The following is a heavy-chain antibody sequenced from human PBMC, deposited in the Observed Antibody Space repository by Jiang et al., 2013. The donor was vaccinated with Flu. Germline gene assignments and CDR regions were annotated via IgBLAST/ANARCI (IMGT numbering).Heavy chain of an antibody. D-gene: IGHD3-10*01. Sequence: RLLKPSETLSLTCAVYGGSFSGYYWSWIRQPPGKGLEWIGEINHSGSTNYNPSLKSRVTISVDTSKNQFSLKLSSVTAADTAVYYCARGGGIVLWFGDQRPFDYWGQGTLVTVSS. CDR1: GGSFSGYY. V-gene: IGHV4-34*01. J-gene: IGHJ4*02. CDR3: ARGGGIVLWFGDQRPFDY. CDR2: INHSGST.